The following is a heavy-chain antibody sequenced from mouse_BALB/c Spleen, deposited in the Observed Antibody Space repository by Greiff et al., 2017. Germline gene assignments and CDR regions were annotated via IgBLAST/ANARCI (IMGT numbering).Heavy chain of an antibody. J-gene: IGHJ4*01. V-gene: IGHV1-12*01. CDR1: GYTFTSYN. D-gene: IGHD1-1*01. CDR2: IYPGNGDT. Sequence: QVQLQQPGAELVKPGASVKMSCKASGYTFTSYNMHWVKQTPGQGLEWIGAIYPGNGDTSYNQKFKGKATLTADKSSSTAYMQLSSLTSEDSAVYYCARWHYGSGMDYWGQGTSVTVSS. CDR3: ARWHYGSGMDY.